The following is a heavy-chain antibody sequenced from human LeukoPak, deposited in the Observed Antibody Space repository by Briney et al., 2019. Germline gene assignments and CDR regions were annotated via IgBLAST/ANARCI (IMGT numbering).Heavy chain of an antibody. CDR2: IYYSGST. V-gene: IGHV4-31*03. J-gene: IGHJ3*02. CDR1: GGSISSGGYY. CDR3: ARAEADAFDI. Sequence: SETLSLTCTVSGGSISSGGYYWSWIRQHPGKGLEWTGYIYYSGSTYYNPSLKSRVTISVDTSKNQFSLKLSSVTAADTAVYYCARAEADAFDIWGQGTMVTVSS. D-gene: IGHD1-14*01.